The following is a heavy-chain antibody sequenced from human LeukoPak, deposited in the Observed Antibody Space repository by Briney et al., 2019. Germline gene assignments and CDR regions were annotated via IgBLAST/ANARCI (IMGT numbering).Heavy chain of an antibody. CDR1: GFTFSSYS. J-gene: IGHJ4*02. CDR2: ISSSSSYT. CDR3: ARDREGGCNGYELFDY. V-gene: IGHV3-21*05. D-gene: IGHD5-12*01. Sequence: TGGSLRLSCAASGFTFSSYSMNWVRQAPGKGLEWVSYISSSSSYTNYADSVKGRFTISRDNAKNSLYLQMNRLRAEDTAVYYCARDREGGCNGYELFDYWGQGTLVTVSS.